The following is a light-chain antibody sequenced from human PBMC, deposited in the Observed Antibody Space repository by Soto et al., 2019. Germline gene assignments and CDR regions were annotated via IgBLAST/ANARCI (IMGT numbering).Light chain of an antibody. CDR1: QSISSSY. Sequence: ESVLTQSPGTLSLSPGERATLSCRASQSISSSYLAWYQQKPGQAPRLLVYGASSRATGIPDRFSGSGSGTDFTLTISRLEPEDFAVYYCQQYGSSRFTFGPGTKV. CDR3: QQYGSSRFT. CDR2: GAS. J-gene: IGKJ3*01. V-gene: IGKV3-20*01.